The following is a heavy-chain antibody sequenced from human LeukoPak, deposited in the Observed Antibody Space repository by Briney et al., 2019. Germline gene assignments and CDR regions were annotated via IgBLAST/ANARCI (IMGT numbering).Heavy chain of an antibody. CDR1: GFTVSSNY. J-gene: IGHJ1*01. Sequence: HPGGSLRLSCAASGFTVSSNYMSWVRQAPGKGLEWVSVIYSDGSTYYADSVKGRFTISRDNSKNTLYLQMNSLRAEDTAMYYCVRDVYCSGGSCNQHRGQGTLVTVSS. V-gene: IGHV3-53*01. D-gene: IGHD2-15*01. CDR2: IYSDGST. CDR3: VRDVYCSGGSCNQH.